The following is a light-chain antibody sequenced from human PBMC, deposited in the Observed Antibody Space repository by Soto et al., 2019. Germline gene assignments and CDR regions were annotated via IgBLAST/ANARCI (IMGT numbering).Light chain of an antibody. CDR3: QQYHSLLYT. CDR1: QSVSGW. CDR2: DAS. V-gene: IGKV1-5*01. Sequence: DIQMTQSPSTLSASVGDTVTVTCRASQSVSGWLAWYQQKPGEAPKLLIYDASSLKSGVPSRFSGSGSGTEFTLTISSLQPDDFATYYCQQYHSLLYTFGQGTKLEIK. J-gene: IGKJ2*01.